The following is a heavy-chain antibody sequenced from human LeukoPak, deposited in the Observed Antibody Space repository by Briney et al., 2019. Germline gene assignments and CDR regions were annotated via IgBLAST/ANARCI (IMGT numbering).Heavy chain of an antibody. J-gene: IGHJ3*02. V-gene: IGHV1-18*01. CDR2: ISAYNGNT. CDR3: ARDYILEMATIADAFDI. D-gene: IGHD5-24*01. CDR1: GYTFTSYG. Sequence: ASVKVSCKASGYTFTSYGISWVRQAPGQGLEWMGWISAYNGNTNYAQKLQGRVTMTTDTSTSTAYMELRSLRSDDTAVYYCARDYILEMATIADAFDIWGQGTMVTVSS.